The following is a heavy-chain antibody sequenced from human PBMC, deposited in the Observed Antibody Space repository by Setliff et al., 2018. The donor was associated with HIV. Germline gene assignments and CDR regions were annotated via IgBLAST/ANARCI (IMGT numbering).Heavy chain of an antibody. Sequence: NPSETLSLTCTVSGGSISSYYWSRIRQPPGKGLEWIGYIYTSGSVNYNASLNSRVPITVDTSKTQYSLTVNAVTAADTAVYYCARSPRIGVAGEFEYWGQGTLVTVSS. CDR2: IYTSGSV. D-gene: IGHD6-19*01. CDR1: GGSISSYY. CDR3: ARSPRIGVAGEFEY. J-gene: IGHJ4*02. V-gene: IGHV4-4*08.